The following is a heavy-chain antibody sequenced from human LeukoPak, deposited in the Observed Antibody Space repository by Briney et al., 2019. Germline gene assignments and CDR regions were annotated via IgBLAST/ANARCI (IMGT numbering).Heavy chain of an antibody. CDR1: GFTFSSYG. D-gene: IGHD3-9*01. CDR2: ISYDGSNK. J-gene: IGHJ4*02. Sequence: TGGSLRLSCAASGFTFSSYGMHWVRQAPGKGLEWVAVISYDGSNKYFADSVKGRFTIPRDNSTDTVYLHMNSLRVEDTAVYYCARWRSASSSDWYVLDHWGQGTLVTVSS. CDR3: ARWRSASSSDWYVLDH. V-gene: IGHV3-30*03.